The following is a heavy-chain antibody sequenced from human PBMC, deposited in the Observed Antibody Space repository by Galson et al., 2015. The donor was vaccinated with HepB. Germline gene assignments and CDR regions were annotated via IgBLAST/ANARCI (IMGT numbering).Heavy chain of an antibody. Sequence: QSGAEVKKPGESLKISCKGSGYSFSSNWIGWVRQMPGKGLEWMGIIYTGDSDTRYSTSFQGQVTISADKSISTAYLQWSSLKASDTAMYYCARHGGIAGSELDYWGQGTLVTVSS. CDR2: IYTGDSDT. D-gene: IGHD6-13*01. CDR3: ARHGGIAGSELDY. CDR1: GYSFSSNW. J-gene: IGHJ4*02. V-gene: IGHV5-51*01.